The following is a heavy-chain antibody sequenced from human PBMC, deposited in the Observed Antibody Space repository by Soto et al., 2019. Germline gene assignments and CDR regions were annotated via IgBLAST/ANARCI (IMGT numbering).Heavy chain of an antibody. Sequence: RSQTLSLTCAISGDSVSSNSAAWNWIRQSPSRGLEWLGRTYYRSKWYNDYAVSVKSRITINPDTSKNQFSLQLNSVTPEDTAVYYCARAQRAAYSSSWYDPSPYYYYRMDVWGQGTTVTVSS. CDR3: ARAQRAAYSSSWYDPSPYYYYRMDV. CDR1: GDSVSSNSAA. V-gene: IGHV6-1*01. D-gene: IGHD6-13*01. J-gene: IGHJ6*02. CDR2: TYYRSKWYN.